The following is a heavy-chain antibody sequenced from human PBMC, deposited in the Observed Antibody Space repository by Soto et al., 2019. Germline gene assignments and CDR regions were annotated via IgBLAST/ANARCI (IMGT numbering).Heavy chain of an antibody. V-gene: IGHV1-69*12. CDR1: GDTFSSYA. Sequence: QVQLVQSGAEVKKPGSSVKVSCKASGDTFSSYAISWVRQAPGQGLEWMGGIIPIFGTANYAQKFQGRVTITADESTSTAYMELSSLRSEDTAVYYCASRPSYYYYYGMDVWGQGTTVTVSS. J-gene: IGHJ6*02. CDR2: IIPIFGTA. CDR3: ASRPSYYYYYGMDV.